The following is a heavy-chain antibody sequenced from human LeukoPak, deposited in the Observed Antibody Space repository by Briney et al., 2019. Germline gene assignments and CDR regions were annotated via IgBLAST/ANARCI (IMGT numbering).Heavy chain of an antibody. J-gene: IGHJ4*02. CDR2: LRSQANSYAT. D-gene: IGHD3-16*01. Sequence: GRTLRLFCTTSGFTYSGSGMQWVRRASGKGLVCVVRLRSQANSYATAYAASVEGRFTIYGDDSKNTANLQMNILKTEHTAVYYCTMLGDYWGQGTLVTGSS. V-gene: IGHV3-73*01. CDR3: TMLGDY. CDR1: GFTYSGSG.